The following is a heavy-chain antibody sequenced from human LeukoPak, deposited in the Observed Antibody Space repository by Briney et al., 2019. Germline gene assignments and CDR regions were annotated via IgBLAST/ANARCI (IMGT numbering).Heavy chain of an antibody. CDR2: IYHSGST. Sequence: SETLSLTCTVSGYSISSGYYWGWIRQPPGKGLEWIGSIYHSGSTYYNPSLKSRVTISVDTSKNQFSLKLSSVTAADTAVYYCARTQYCSSTSCRPPYYYYYMDVWGKGTTVTVSS. V-gene: IGHV4-38-2*02. CDR3: ARTQYCSSTSCRPPYYYYYMDV. CDR1: GYSISSGYY. D-gene: IGHD2-2*01. J-gene: IGHJ6*03.